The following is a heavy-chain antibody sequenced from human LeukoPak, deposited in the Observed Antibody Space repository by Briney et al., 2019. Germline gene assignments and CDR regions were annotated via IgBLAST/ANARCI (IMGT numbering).Heavy chain of an antibody. CDR1: GYTFTSYD. Sequence: GASVKVSCKASGYTFTSYDINWVRQAPGQGLEWMGVINPSSGSTSYTQKFQGRVSMTRDTSTSTVDMELYSLRFDDTAVYYCARGGTETTAPIDYWGQGTLVTVSS. CDR2: INPSSGST. J-gene: IGHJ4*02. V-gene: IGHV1-46*01. D-gene: IGHD4-17*01. CDR3: ARGGTETTAPIDY.